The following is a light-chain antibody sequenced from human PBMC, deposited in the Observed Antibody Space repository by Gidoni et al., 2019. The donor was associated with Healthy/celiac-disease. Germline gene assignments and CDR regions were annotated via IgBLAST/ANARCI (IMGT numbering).Light chain of an antibody. V-gene: IGKV3-11*01. J-gene: IGKJ1*01. CDR2: DAS. CDR1: QSIATY. CDR3: QQRNNWPPA. Sequence: EIVLTPSPATLSLSPGERATLTCRASQSIATYLAWYQQKPGQAPRLLIYDASHRATDIPARFSGSGSGTEFTLTISNLEPEDFADYYCQQRNNWPPAFGQGTRVEIK.